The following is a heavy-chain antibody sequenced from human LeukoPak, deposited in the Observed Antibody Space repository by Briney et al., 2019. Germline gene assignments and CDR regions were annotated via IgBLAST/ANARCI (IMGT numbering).Heavy chain of an antibody. Sequence: GGSLRLSCAASGFTFSSYTMNWVRQAPGQGLEWVSSIAGSSGYISYADSVKGRFTISRDNAKKSLYLQMNSLRDEDTAVYYCARDPITDYWGQGTLVTVSS. CDR2: IAGSSGYI. CDR1: GFTFSSYT. J-gene: IGHJ4*02. V-gene: IGHV3-21*01. CDR3: ARDPITDY.